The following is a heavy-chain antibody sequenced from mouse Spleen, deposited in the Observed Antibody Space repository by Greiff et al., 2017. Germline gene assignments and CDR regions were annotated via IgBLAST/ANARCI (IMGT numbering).Heavy chain of an antibody. V-gene: IGHV1-18*01. CDR2: INPNNGGT. CDR1: GYTFTDCN. J-gene: IGHJ3*01. Sequence: VQLQQSGPELVKPGASVKIPCKASGYTFTDCNMDWVKQSHGKSLEWIGDINPNNGGTIYNQKFKGKATLTVDKSSSTAYMELRSLTSEDTAVYYCARSFSDAGFAYWGQGTLVTVSA. D-gene: IGHD2-3*01. CDR3: ARSFSDAGFAY.